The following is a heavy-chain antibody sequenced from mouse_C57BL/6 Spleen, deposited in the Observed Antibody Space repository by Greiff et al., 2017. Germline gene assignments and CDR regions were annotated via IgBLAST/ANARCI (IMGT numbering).Heavy chain of an antibody. V-gene: IGHV1-62-2*01. J-gene: IGHJ1*03. CDR2: FYPGSGSI. Sequence: VQLQQSGAELVKPGASVKLSCKASGYTFTEYTIHWVKQRSGQGLEWIGWFYPGSGSIKYNEKFKDKATLTADKSSSTVYMELSRLTSEDSAVYFCARHEDEVDGLLRGYFDVWGTGTTVTVSS. CDR3: ARHEDEVDGLLRGYFDV. D-gene: IGHD1-1*01. CDR1: GYTFTEYT.